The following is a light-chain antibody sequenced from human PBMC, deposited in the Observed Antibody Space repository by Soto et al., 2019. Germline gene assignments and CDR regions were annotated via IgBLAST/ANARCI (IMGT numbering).Light chain of an antibody. J-gene: IGKJ1*01. V-gene: IGKV3-15*01. CDR2: DAS. CDR3: LQYHNWPRT. CDR1: QSLTSN. Sequence: ESVMTQSPATLSVSPVERATLSCRADQSLTSNLAWYQQKPGQAPRLLIYDASTRATGIPTRFSGSGSGTEFTLTISSLQSEDFAVYYCLQYHNWPRTFGQGTKVDIK.